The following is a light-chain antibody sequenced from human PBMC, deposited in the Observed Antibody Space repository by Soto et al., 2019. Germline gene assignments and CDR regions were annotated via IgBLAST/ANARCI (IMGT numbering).Light chain of an antibody. V-gene: IGLV2-8*01. CDR2: EVT. J-gene: IGLJ2*01. Sequence: ALTQPPSASGSPGQSVTISWSGTNSDVGGYNYVSWYQLHPDRAPKVMIYEVTKRPSGVPDRFSGSKSGNTASLTVSGLQAEDEGDYYCSSYAGSNTVIFGGGTKVTVL. CDR3: SSYAGSNTVI. CDR1: NSDVGGYNY.